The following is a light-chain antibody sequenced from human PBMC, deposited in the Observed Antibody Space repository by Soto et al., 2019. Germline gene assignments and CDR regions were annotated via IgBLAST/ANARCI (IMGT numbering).Light chain of an antibody. CDR1: SSDIGAGYR. V-gene: IGLV1-40*01. CDR3: HSFDKALSAVV. J-gene: IGLJ1*01. CDR2: DNT. Sequence: QSVLTQPPSVSGAPGERVTIYCTGSSSDIGAGYRVRWYQQVPGTAPKLLIYDNTNRPSGVSVRFSGSKSGTSASLAISGLQAEDEADYYCHSFDKALSAVVFGRGTKRTVL.